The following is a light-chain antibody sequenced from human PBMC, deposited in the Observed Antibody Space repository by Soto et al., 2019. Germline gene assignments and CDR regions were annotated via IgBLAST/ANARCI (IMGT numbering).Light chain of an antibody. CDR2: DVS. J-gene: IGKJ4*01. Sequence: IVLTQSPGTLSLSPGERATLSCRASQRVPTKYLAWFQQKPGQAPRLLMNDVSTRVTGFPDRFSGSGSETDFTLTISRLEPEECAVYYCQHYGDSPSFGGGTKVEMK. CDR3: QHYGDSPS. V-gene: IGKV3-20*01. CDR1: QRVPTKY.